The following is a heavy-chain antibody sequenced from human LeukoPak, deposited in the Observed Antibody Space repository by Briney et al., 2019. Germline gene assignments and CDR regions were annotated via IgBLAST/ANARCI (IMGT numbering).Heavy chain of an antibody. CDR1: GFTFSKYG. D-gene: IGHD2-15*01. J-gene: IGHJ5*02. CDR3: VRDYCSGGSCYESKWFDP. Sequence: GGSLRLSCAASGFTFSKYGMHWVRQAPGKGLEWVAVIWFDGINTNHADSVKGRFTVSRDNSKNTLFLQMNSLRAEDTAVYFCVRDYCSGGSCYESKWFDPWGQGTLVTVSS. CDR2: IWFDGINT. V-gene: IGHV3-33*01.